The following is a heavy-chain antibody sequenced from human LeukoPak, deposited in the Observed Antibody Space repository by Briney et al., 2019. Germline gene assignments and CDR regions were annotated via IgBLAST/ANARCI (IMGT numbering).Heavy chain of an antibody. CDR3: AKESRGITIFGVVRAVHPNFDY. CDR2: ISGSGGST. Sequence: GSLRLSCAASGFSFSTYAMSWVRQAPGKGLEWVSGISGSGGSTYYADSVKGRFTISRDNSKNTLYLQMNSLRAEDTAVYYCAKESRGITIFGVVRAVHPNFDYWGQGILVTVSS. V-gene: IGHV3-23*01. CDR1: GFSFSTYA. D-gene: IGHD3-3*01. J-gene: IGHJ4*02.